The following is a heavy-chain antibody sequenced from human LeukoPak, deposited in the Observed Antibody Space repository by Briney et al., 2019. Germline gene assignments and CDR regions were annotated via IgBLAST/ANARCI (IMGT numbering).Heavy chain of an antibody. J-gene: IGHJ5*02. CDR1: GFTFSNYA. CDR3: ARHYYDILTGYYTPDNWFDP. D-gene: IGHD3-9*01. CDR2: IYYSGST. V-gene: IGHV4-39*01. Sequence: PGGSLRLSCATSGFTFSNYAMSWVRQPPGKGLEWIGSIYYSGSTYYNPSLKSRVTISVDTSKNQFFLKLSSVTAADTAVYYCARHYYDILTGYYTPDNWFDPWGQGTLVTVSS.